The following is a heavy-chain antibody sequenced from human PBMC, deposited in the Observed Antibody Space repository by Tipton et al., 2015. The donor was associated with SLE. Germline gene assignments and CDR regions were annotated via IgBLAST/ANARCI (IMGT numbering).Heavy chain of an antibody. CDR2: INVDGSGT. Sequence: SLRLSCAASGFTFSSHWMHWVRQAPGKGLVWVSQINVDGSGTTYADSVKGRFTLSRDNANNAVYLQMNSLRAEDTALYYCAKDISAGYYYYYGMDVWGQGTTVTVSS. J-gene: IGHJ6*02. D-gene: IGHD2-15*01. CDR3: AKDISAGYYYYYGMDV. V-gene: IGHV3-74*01. CDR1: GFTFSSHW.